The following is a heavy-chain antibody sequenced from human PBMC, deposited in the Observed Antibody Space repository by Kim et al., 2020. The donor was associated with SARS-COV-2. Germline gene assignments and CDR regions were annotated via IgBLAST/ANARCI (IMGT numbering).Heavy chain of an antibody. CDR3: VGAIAPASTCYYYSIDV. Sequence: GGSLRLSCSASGFTFDDHYLHWVRQAPGKGLEWVSGITWNTKKTDYADSVKGRFTISIVNSLYLQMNSLRSEDTALYYSVGAIAPASTCYYYSIDVWGKG. CDR1: GFTFDDHY. D-gene: IGHD2-21*02. V-gene: IGHV3-9*01. J-gene: IGHJ6*04. CDR2: ITWNTKKT.